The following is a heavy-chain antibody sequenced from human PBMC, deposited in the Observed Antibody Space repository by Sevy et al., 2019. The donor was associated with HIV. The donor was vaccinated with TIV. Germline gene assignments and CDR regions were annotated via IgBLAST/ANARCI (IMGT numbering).Heavy chain of an antibody. D-gene: IGHD5-18*01. CDR1: GFSVRDNY. J-gene: IGHJ3*02. CDR3: MGGNSYGDAFNI. V-gene: IGHV3-53*04. CDR2: IYRAGAT. Sequence: GGSLRLSCVVSGFSVRDNYVSWVRQVAGRGLEWVSIIYRAGATYYRDSVKGRFTISRHISENTVYLQMNSLRTEDTALYYCMGGNSYGDAFNIWVQGTKVTVSS.